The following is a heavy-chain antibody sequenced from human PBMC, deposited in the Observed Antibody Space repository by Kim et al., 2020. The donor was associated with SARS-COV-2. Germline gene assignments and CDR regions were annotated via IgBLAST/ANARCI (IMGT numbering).Heavy chain of an antibody. Sequence: GGSLRLSCAASGFTFSSYGMHWVRQAPGKGLEWVAVISYDGSNKYYADSVKGRFTISRDNSKNTLYLQMNSLRAEDTAVYYCAKDTTLNGEMAIFQHWGQGTLVTVSS. V-gene: IGHV3-30*18. CDR1: GFTFSSYG. J-gene: IGHJ1*01. CDR3: AKDTTLNGEMAIFQH. CDR2: ISYDGSNK. D-gene: IGHD2-21*01.